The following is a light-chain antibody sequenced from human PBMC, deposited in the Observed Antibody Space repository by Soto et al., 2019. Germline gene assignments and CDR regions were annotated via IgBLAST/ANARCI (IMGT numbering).Light chain of an antibody. CDR3: QQYKNWPRT. J-gene: IGKJ1*01. CDR1: QSISNN. CDR2: GAS. Sequence: EIVMTQSPATLSVSPGERATLSCRASQSISNNLAWYQQKPGQAPRLLIYGASTRATGIPARFSGSGSGTEFTLTISSLQSEDFAVYYCQQYKNWPRTFGQGTKVDIK. V-gene: IGKV3-15*01.